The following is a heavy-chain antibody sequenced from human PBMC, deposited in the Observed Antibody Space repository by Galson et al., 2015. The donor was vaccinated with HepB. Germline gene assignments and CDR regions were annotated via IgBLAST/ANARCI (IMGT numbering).Heavy chain of an antibody. CDR1: GGSINGDS. CDR3: ARAVWYDVDLSDWYFDL. V-gene: IGHV4-59*01. CDR2: IFYSGSN. J-gene: IGHJ2*01. D-gene: IGHD1-1*01. Sequence: TLSLTCSVSGGSINGDSWSWIRQPPGKGLEWIGTIFYSGSNKNNPSLNGRVTISIDTSKNQFPLRLTSVTAADTAVYYCARAVWYDVDLSDWYFDLWGRGTLVTVSS.